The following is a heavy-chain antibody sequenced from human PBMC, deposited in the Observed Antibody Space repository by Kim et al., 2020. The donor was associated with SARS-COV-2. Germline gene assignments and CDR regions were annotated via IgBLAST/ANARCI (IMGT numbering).Heavy chain of an antibody. CDR1: GFTFTNYS. CDR3: AKAAAVAGIFFSGLDP. D-gene: IGHD6-19*01. CDR2: ITGSGGSP. J-gene: IGHJ5*02. Sequence: GGSLRLSCAVSGFTFTNYSMSWVRQAPGKGLEWVSAITGSGGSPYYADSVKGRFTISRDNSKNTLYLQMSSLRVEDTAVYYCAKAAAVAGIFFSGLDPWGQGTLVTVSS. V-gene: IGHV3-23*01.